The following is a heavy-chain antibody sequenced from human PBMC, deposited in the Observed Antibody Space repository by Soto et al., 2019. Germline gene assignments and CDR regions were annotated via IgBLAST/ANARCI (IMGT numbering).Heavy chain of an antibody. CDR3: ARHYSYGSGSYLNLDYYYGMDV. D-gene: IGHD3-10*01. V-gene: IGHV5-10-1*01. Sequence: PGESLKISCKGSGYSFTSYWISWVRQMPGKGLEWMGRIDPSDSYTNYSPSFQGHVTISADKSISTAYLQWSSLKASDTAMYYCARHYSYGSGSYLNLDYYYGMDVWGQGTTVTVSS. CDR2: IDPSDSYT. CDR1: GYSFTSYW. J-gene: IGHJ6*02.